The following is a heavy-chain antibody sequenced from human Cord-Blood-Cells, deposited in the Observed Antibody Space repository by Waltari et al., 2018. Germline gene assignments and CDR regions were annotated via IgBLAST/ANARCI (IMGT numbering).Heavy chain of an antibody. CDR1: GFTFSSYW. CDR3: ARDRSSWDWYFDL. D-gene: IGHD6-13*01. CDR2: IKQDGSEK. V-gene: IGHV3-7*01. J-gene: IGHJ2*01. Sequence: EVQLVESGGGLVQPGGSLRLSCVASGFTFSSYWMSWVRQAPGKGLEWVANIKQDGSEKYYVDSVKGRFTISRDNAKNSLYLQMNSLRAEDTAVYYCARDRSSWDWYFDLWGRGTLVTVSS.